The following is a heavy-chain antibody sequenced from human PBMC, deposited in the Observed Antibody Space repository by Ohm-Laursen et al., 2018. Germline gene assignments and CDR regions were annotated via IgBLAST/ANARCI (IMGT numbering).Heavy chain of an antibody. CDR1: GFTFSTYT. J-gene: IGHJ5*02. Sequence: SLRLSCAASGFTFSTYTMNWVRQAPGKGLEWVSYISSSSRTIYYADSVKGRFTISRDNAKNSLYLQMKSLRPEDTAVYHCARDLGVLNWFDPWGQGTLVTVSS. CDR2: ISSSSRTI. V-gene: IGHV3-48*01. D-gene: IGHD3-10*01. CDR3: ARDLGVLNWFDP.